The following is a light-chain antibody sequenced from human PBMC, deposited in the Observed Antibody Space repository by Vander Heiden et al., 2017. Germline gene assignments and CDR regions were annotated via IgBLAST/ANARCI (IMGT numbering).Light chain of an antibody. Sequence: QSALTQSRSASGSPGQSFTIPCTGTSSDVVGYNYVSWYQQHPGKATTRRIYDVSKRPSGVPDRFSGSKSGNTASLTISGLQAEDEADYYCCSYAGSYTFHYVFGTGTKVTVL. CDR2: DVS. V-gene: IGLV2-11*01. CDR1: SSDVVGYNY. CDR3: CSYAGSYTFHYV. J-gene: IGLJ1*01.